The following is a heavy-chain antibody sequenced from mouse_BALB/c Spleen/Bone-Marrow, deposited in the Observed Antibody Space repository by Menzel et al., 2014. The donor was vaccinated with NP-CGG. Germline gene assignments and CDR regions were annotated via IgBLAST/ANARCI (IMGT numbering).Heavy chain of an antibody. V-gene: IGHV5-6-5*01. Sequence: EVKLVESGGGLVKPGGSLKLSCAASGFTFSSYAMSWVRQTPEKRLEWVASISSGGSTYYPDSVKGRFTISRDNARNILYLQMSSLRSGDTAMYYCARDDYDDQYYFDYWGQGTTLTVSS. D-gene: IGHD2-4*01. CDR2: ISSGGST. CDR3: ARDDYDDQYYFDY. J-gene: IGHJ2*01. CDR1: GFTFSSYA.